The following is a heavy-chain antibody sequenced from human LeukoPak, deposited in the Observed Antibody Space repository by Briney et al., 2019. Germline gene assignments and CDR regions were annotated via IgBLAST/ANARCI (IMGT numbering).Heavy chain of an antibody. V-gene: IGHV1-8*01. CDR1: GYTFTSYD. D-gene: IGHD6-19*01. J-gene: IGHJ4*02. CDR2: MNPNSGNT. Sequence: GASVKVSCKASGYTFTSYDINWVRQATGQGLEWLGWMNPNSGNTGYAQKFQGRVTMTRNTSISTAYMELSSLRSEDTAVYYCASQGYSSGWYVITHYWGQGTLVTVSS. CDR3: ASQGYSSGWYVITHY.